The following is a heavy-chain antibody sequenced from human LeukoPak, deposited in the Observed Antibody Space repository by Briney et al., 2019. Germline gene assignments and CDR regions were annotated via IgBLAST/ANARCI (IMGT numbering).Heavy chain of an antibody. D-gene: IGHD2-2*02. Sequence: PSETLSLTCTVSGGSISSGSYYWSWIRQPAGKGLEWIGRIYTSGSTNYNPSLKSRVTISVDTSKNQFSLKLSSVTAADTAVYYCARDQVDCSSTSCYTDWFDPWGQGTLVTVSS. CDR2: IYTSGST. J-gene: IGHJ5*02. CDR3: ARDQVDCSSTSCYTDWFDP. CDR1: GGSISSGSYY. V-gene: IGHV4-61*02.